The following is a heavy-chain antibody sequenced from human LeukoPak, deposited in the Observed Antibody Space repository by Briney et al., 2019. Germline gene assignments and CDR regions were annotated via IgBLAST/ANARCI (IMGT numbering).Heavy chain of an antibody. CDR3: AKDRPNFHENSGHYYRRDCDS. J-gene: IGHJ5*01. CDR1: GLTFYMYA. D-gene: IGHD3-22*01. CDR2: MCGTAGCT. V-gene: IGHV3-23*01. Sequence: PGGSLRLSCQASGLTFYMYAMSWVRQAPGKGLEWVASMCGTAGCTFYPDPVKGRHTISRDNHNNVLYVRTHSLPADDPVIIYCAKDRPNFHENSGHYYRRDCDSWGQGTLVTVSS.